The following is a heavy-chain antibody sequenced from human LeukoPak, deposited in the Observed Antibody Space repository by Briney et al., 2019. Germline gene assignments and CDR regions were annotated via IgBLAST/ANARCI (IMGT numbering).Heavy chain of an antibody. CDR2: INPNSGGT. V-gene: IGHV1-2*02. J-gene: IGHJ6*03. CDR1: GYTFTGYY. Sequence: ASVKVSCKASGYTFTGYYMHWVRQAPGQGLEWMGWINPNSGGTNYAQKFQGRVTMTRDTSISTAYMELSRLRSDDTAVYYCARDFGRDIVVVPPAMLSYYYMDVWGKGTTVTISS. CDR3: ARDFGRDIVVVPPAMLSYYYMDV. D-gene: IGHD2-2*01.